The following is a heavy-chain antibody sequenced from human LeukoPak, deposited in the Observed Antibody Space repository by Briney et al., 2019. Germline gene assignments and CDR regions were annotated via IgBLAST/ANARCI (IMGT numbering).Heavy chain of an antibody. V-gene: IGHV3-48*01. Sequence: GGSLRLSCAASGFIFSSYSMNGVRQAPGKGLEWGSYISSRGSSIYYADSVKGRFTISRDNAKNSLYLQLNSLRAEDTAVYYCARDTYGSGSYYNAPLDYWGQGTLVTVSS. CDR1: GFIFSSYS. D-gene: IGHD3-10*01. J-gene: IGHJ4*02. CDR3: ARDTYGSGSYYNAPLDY. CDR2: ISSRGSSI.